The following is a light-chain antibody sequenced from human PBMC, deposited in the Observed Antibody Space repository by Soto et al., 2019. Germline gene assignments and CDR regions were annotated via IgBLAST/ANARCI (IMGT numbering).Light chain of an antibody. CDR2: EVS. CDR1: SRDVGGYNY. CDR3: SSYTSSSTLVI. Sequence: QSSSTLPATLSRSRRWSFTISSTGTSRDVGGYNYVSWYQQPPGKAPKLLIYEVSNPASRVSNRSSGSKCGNTGTLSISGLQAEDEADYYCSSYTSSSTLVIFGTGTKVTVL. V-gene: IGLV2-14*01. J-gene: IGLJ1*01.